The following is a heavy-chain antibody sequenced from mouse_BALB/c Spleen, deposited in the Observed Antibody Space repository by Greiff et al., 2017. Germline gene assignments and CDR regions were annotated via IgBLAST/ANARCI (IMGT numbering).Heavy chain of an antibody. CDR1: GFNIKDTY. Sequence: VQLQQSGAELVKPGASVKLSCTASGFNIKDTYMHWVKQRPEQGLEWIGRIDPANGNTKYDPKFQGKATITADTSSNTAYLQLSSLTSEDTAVYYCARGMITTDGYAMDYWGQGTSVTVSS. CDR2: IDPANGNT. CDR3: ARGMITTDGYAMDY. V-gene: IGHV14-3*02. D-gene: IGHD2-4*01. J-gene: IGHJ4*01.